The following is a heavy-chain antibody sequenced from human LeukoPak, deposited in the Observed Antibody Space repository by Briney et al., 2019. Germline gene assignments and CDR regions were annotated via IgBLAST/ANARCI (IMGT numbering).Heavy chain of an antibody. Sequence: GGSPRLSCAASGFTFSNYAMSWVRQAPGKGLQWVSTISGSGGSTYYADSVKGRFTISRDNSKNTLYLQMNSLRAEDTAVYYCADYGGNFPNWGQGTLVTVSS. CDR2: ISGSGGST. D-gene: IGHD4-23*01. V-gene: IGHV3-23*01. CDR3: ADYGGNFPN. CDR1: GFTFSNYA. J-gene: IGHJ4*02.